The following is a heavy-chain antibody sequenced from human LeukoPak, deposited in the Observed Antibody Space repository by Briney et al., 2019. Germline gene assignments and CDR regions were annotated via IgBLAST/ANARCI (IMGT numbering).Heavy chain of an antibody. Sequence: GGSLRLSCAASGFTFDDYTIHWVRQAPGKGLEWVSLITWDGINTYYADSVKGRFTISRDNAKNSLYLQMNSLRAEDTAVYYCARDLGSSWYHYFDYWGQGTLVTVSS. J-gene: IGHJ4*02. CDR3: ARDLGSSWYHYFDY. CDR2: ITWDGINT. CDR1: GFTFDDYT. V-gene: IGHV3-43*01. D-gene: IGHD6-13*01.